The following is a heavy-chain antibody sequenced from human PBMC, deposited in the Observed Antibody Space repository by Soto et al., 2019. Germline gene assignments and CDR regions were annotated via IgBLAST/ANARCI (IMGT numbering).Heavy chain of an antibody. Sequence: ASVKVSCKASKYTFSNYAMHWVRQAPGRRLAWMGWINAGNANTKYPQKFQGRVTITRDTSASTAYMELSSLRSEDTAVYYCASGSSGTKVDSWGLRTLVTV. CDR2: INAGNANT. D-gene: IGHD3-10*01. V-gene: IGHV1-3*01. CDR1: KYTFSNYA. CDR3: ASGSSGTKVDS. J-gene: IGHJ4*02.